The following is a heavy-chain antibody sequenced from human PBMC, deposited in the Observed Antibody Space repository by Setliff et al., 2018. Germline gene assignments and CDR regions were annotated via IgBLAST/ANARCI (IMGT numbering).Heavy chain of an antibody. D-gene: IGHD3-22*01. CDR2: IYYSGST. Sequence: TSETLSLTCTVSGDSISRSSDYWGWIRQPPGKGLEWIGSIYYSGSTSYNPSLKSRVTISVDTSKNQFSLKLSSVTAADTAVYYCARHTGPSSGYRWFGPWGQGTLVTVSS. V-gene: IGHV4-39*01. CDR3: ARHTGPSSGYRWFGP. J-gene: IGHJ5*02. CDR1: GDSISRSSDY.